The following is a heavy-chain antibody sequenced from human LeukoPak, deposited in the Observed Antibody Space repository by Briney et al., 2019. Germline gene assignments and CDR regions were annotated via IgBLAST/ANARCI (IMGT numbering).Heavy chain of an antibody. V-gene: IGHV4-39*01. CDR3: ARRQYGSGWYGDGDWFWFAP. J-gene: IGHJ5*02. CDR1: GGSVSSSGFN. CDR2: IFYSGST. D-gene: IGHD6-19*01. Sequence: SETLSLTCTVSGGSVSSSGFNWGWIRQPPGKGLEWIGTIFYSGSTYYNPSLGNRVAISVDTSKNQFSLDLSSVTAADTAVYYCARRQYGSGWYGDGDWFWFAPWGQGTLVIVSS.